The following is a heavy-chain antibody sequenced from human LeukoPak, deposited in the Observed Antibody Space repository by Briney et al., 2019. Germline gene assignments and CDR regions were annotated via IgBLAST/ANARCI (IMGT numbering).Heavy chain of an antibody. Sequence: GASVKVSFTASGYTFTIYYTQWVRQARGQGVEWMGIINPSGGSTSYAQKFQGRVTITRDTSTSTVYMELSSLRSEDTAVYYCARGGWLQLSYFDYWGQGTLVTVSS. J-gene: IGHJ4*02. D-gene: IGHD5-24*01. CDR3: ARGGWLQLSYFDY. CDR2: INPSGGST. V-gene: IGHV1-46*01. CDR1: GYTFTIYY.